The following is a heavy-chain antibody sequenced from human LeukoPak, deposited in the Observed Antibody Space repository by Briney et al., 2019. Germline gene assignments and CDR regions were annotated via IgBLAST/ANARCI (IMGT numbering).Heavy chain of an antibody. CDR1: GFSVSDMY. V-gene: IGHV3-66*01. Sequence: GGSLRLSCAASGFSVSDMYMSWVRQAPGKGLEWVSILYSDGNPYYSDSMKGKFTISRHNPTNTLFLQMNSLRVEDTALFYCGTSSRPNLGDYWGQGTLVTVSS. CDR2: LYSDGNP. CDR3: GTSSRPNLGDY. J-gene: IGHJ4*02. D-gene: IGHD1-14*01.